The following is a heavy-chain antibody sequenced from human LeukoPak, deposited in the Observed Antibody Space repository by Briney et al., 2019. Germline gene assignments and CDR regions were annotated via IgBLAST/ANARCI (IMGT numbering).Heavy chain of an antibody. CDR3: AKGQISAADY. V-gene: IGHV3-23*01. D-gene: IGHD6-13*01. CDR1: GFTFTHYG. CDR2: IRANGETT. Sequence: PGGTLRLSCAASGFTFTHYGMNWVRQAPGKGLEWVSGIRANGETTYYADSVRGRFTISRDNSRSTVWLQMNSLRAEDTAVYYCAKGQISAADYWGQGTLVTVSS. J-gene: IGHJ4*02.